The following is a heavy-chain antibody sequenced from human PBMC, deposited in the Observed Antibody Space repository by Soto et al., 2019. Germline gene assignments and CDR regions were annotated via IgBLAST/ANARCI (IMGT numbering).Heavy chain of an antibody. CDR2: IYRSAIA. CDR1: GDSISTDGFY. CDR3: ARKSACSCGTFYYPSLDV. V-gene: IGHV4-31*02. D-gene: IGHD1-26*01. Sequence: SETLSLTXTVSGDSISTDGFYWIWIRPRPGKGLDWMGYIYRSAIAYYNPVLEPRTTISVDTSKKQFSLKMSSVTAAATAVYYCARKSACSCGTFYYPSLDVWGQGTTVTVSS. J-gene: IGHJ6*02.